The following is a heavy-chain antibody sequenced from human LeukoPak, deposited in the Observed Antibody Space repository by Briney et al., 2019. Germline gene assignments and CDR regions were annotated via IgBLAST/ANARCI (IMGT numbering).Heavy chain of an antibody. CDR3: ARGVWFGGYLDV. CDR1: GFTFDDYA. CDR2: ISWNSGSI. D-gene: IGHD3-10*01. J-gene: IGHJ6*04. V-gene: IGHV3-9*01. Sequence: GGSLRLSCAASGFTFDDYAMHWVRQAPGKGLEWVSGISWNSGSIGYADSVKGRFTISRDNAKNTLYLQMNSLRAEDTAVYYCARGVWFGGYLDVWGKGTTVTISS.